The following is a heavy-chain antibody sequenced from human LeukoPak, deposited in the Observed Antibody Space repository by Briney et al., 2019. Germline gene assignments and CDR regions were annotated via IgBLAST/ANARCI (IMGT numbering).Heavy chain of an antibody. CDR3: AKDQARTTVWDY. J-gene: IGHJ4*02. CDR2: ISGSGGST. Sequence: GGSLRLSCAASGFTFGSYAMSWVRQAPGKGLEWVSAISGSGGSTYYADSVKGRFTISRDNSKSTLYLQMNSLRAEDTAVYYCAKDQARTTVWDYWGQGTLVTVSS. V-gene: IGHV3-23*01. CDR1: GFTFGSYA. D-gene: IGHD2-8*01.